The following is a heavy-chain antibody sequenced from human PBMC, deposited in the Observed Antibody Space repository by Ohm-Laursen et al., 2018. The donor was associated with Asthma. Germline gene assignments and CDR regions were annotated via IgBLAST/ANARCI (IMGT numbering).Heavy chain of an antibody. D-gene: IGHD3-10*01. CDR2: ISWNSGGI. Sequence: SLRLSCAAFGFTFSRYWMHWVRQAPGKGLEWVSGISWNSGGIGYADSVKGRFTISRDNAKNSLYLQMDSLGPEDTALYYCAKDVKAYYGSGSYYAYHGMDVWGLGTTVTVSS. CDR3: AKDVKAYYGSGSYYAYHGMDV. V-gene: IGHV3-9*01. CDR1: GFTFSRYW. J-gene: IGHJ6*02.